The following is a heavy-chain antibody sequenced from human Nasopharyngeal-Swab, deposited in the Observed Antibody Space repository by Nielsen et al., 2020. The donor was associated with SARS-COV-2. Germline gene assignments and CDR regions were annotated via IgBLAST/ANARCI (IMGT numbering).Heavy chain of an antibody. Sequence: GESLKISCAASGFTVSSNYMSWVRQAPGKGLGWVSVIYSGGSTYYADSVKGRFTISRDNSKNTLYLQMNSLRAEDTAVYYCARAWSCDSSGCYFDYWGQGTLVTVSS. CDR2: IYSGGST. CDR1: GFTVSSNY. CDR3: ARAWSCDSSGCYFDY. D-gene: IGHD3-22*01. V-gene: IGHV3-53*01. J-gene: IGHJ4*02.